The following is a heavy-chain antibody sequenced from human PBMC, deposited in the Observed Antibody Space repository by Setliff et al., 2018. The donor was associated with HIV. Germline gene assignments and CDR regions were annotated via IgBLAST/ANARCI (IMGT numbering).Heavy chain of an antibody. CDR1: GYMFSGFH. Sequence: ASVKVSCKASGYMFSGFHMHWVRQAAGQGLEWMGRINPNSGGTNYAQKFQGRVTMTRDTSISTAYMELSRLRSDDTAVYYCARGGGSQWLAYYYYYYMDVWGKGTTVTVSS. J-gene: IGHJ6*03. CDR3: ARGGGSQWLAYYYYYYMDV. V-gene: IGHV1-2*06. CDR2: INPNSGGT. D-gene: IGHD6-19*01.